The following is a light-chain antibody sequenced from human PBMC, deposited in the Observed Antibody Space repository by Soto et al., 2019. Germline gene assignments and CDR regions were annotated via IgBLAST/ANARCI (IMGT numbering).Light chain of an antibody. CDR3: QQSNNAAQA. Sequence: DIQMTQVPSSLSAYVADRVTITCRASQSITMCLNWYRQKSGKAPELLIYDTSTLVSGVPPRFTGSGSGTDFTLTITSLQPEDSATYYCQQSNNAAQAFGQGTKVDIK. CDR2: DTS. J-gene: IGKJ1*01. V-gene: IGKV1-39*01. CDR1: QSITMC.